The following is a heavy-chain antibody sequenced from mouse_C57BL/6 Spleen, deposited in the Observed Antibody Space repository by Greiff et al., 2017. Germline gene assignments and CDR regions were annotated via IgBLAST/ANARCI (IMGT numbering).Heavy chain of an antibody. CDR2: IDPSDSYT. Sequence: VQLKQPGAELVMPGASVKLSCKASGYTFTSYWMHWVKQRPGQGLEWIGEIDPSDSYTNYNQKFKGKSTLTVDKSSSTAYMQLSSLTSEDSAVYYCARGDYGSSHAMDDWGQGTSVTVSS. D-gene: IGHD1-1*01. V-gene: IGHV1-69*01. J-gene: IGHJ4*01. CDR1: GYTFTSYW. CDR3: ARGDYGSSHAMDD.